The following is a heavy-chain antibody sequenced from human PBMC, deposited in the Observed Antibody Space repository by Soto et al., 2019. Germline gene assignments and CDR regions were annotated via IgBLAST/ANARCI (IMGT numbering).Heavy chain of an antibody. CDR1: GGSISSYY. Sequence: PSETLSLTCTVSGGSISSYYWSWIRQPPGKGLEWIGYIYYSGSTNYNPSLKSRVTISVDTSKNQFSLKLSSVTAADTAVYYCARDAKASKSPTVTTGMSRSYYYYGMDVWGQGTTVTVSS. J-gene: IGHJ6*02. V-gene: IGHV4-59*12. CDR2: IYYSGST. D-gene: IGHD4-17*01. CDR3: ARDAKASKSPTVTTGMSRSYYYYGMDV.